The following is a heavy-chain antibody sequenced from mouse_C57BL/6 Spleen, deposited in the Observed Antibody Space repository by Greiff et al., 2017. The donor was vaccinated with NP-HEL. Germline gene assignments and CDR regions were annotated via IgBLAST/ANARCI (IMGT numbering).Heavy chain of an antibody. CDR3: DREDGSSPFDY. CDR2: ISDGGSYT. J-gene: IGHJ2*01. CDR1: GFTFSSYA. V-gene: IGHV5-4*03. Sequence: EVNVVESGGGLVKPGGSLKLSCAASGFTFSSYAMSWVRQTPEKRLEWVATISDGGSYTYYPDNVKGRFTISRDNAKNNLYLQMSHLKSEDTAKYYCDREDGSSPFDYWGQGTTLTVSS. D-gene: IGHD1-1*01.